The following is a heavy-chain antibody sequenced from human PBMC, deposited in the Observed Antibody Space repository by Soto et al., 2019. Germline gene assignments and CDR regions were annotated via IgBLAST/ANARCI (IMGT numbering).Heavy chain of an antibody. Sequence: SETLSLTCAVSGGSISSGGYSWSWIRQPPGKGLEWIGYIYYSGSTYYNPSLKSRVTISVDTSKNQFSLKLSSVTAADTAVYYCARGDDILTGYYRTYYFDYWGQGTLVTVSS. J-gene: IGHJ4*02. CDR2: IYYSGST. CDR3: ARGDDILTGYYRTYYFDY. V-gene: IGHV4-31*11. CDR1: GGSISSGGYS. D-gene: IGHD3-9*01.